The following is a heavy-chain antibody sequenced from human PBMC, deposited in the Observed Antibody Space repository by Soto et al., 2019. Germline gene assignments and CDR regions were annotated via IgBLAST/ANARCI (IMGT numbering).Heavy chain of an antibody. Sequence: QVHLVQSGAEVKKPGASVKVSCKASGYTLTRYGITWVRQAPGQGLEWMGSISAYNANTNYAQKLQGRLTMTTDTSSSTAYMELRCLTSDDTAVSYCAKAIFLYFDLWGRGNLVSVSS. CDR3: AKAIFLYFDL. J-gene: IGHJ2*01. CDR2: ISAYNANT. CDR1: GYTLTRYG. D-gene: IGHD3-9*01. V-gene: IGHV1-18*01.